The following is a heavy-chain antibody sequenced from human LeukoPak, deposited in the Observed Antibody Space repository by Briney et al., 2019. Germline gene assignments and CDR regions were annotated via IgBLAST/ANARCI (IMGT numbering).Heavy chain of an antibody. Sequence: ASVTVSCTVSGYTLTELSMHWVRQAPGKGLEWMGGFDPEDGETIYAQKFQGRVTMTEDTSTDTAYMELSSLRSEDTAVYYCATRYNWNDWAAFDIWGQGTMVTVSS. J-gene: IGHJ3*02. CDR2: FDPEDGET. CDR3: ATRYNWNDWAAFDI. V-gene: IGHV1-24*01. D-gene: IGHD1-1*01. CDR1: GYTLTELS.